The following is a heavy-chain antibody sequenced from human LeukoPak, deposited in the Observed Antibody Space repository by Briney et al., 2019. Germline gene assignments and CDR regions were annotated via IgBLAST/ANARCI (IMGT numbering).Heavy chain of an antibody. CDR2: IIYSGRM. D-gene: IGHD6-19*01. CDR1: GASISSYSYD. J-gene: IGHJ4*02. CDR3: ARHGDSSGSDY. V-gene: IGHV4-39*01. Sequence: SETLSLTCTVSGASISSYSYDWGWIRQPPGKGLEWIGTIIYSGRMFYDPSLKSRASISADTSKNQFSLKLISVTAADTAVYYCARHGDSSGSDYWGQGTLVTVSS.